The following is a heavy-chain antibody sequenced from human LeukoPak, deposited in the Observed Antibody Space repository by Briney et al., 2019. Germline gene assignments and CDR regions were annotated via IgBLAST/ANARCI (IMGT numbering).Heavy chain of an antibody. CDR2: IWYDGSNK. V-gene: IGHV3-30*02. J-gene: IGHJ6*02. D-gene: IGHD3-9*01. Sequence: GGSLRLSCAASGFTFSSYGMHWVRQAPGKGLEWVAVIWYDGSNKYYADSVKVRFTISRDNSKNTLYLQMNSLRAEDTAVYYCEKEDGIRYFDWLPDYYGMDVWGQGTTVTVSS. CDR3: EKEDGIRYFDWLPDYYGMDV. CDR1: GFTFSSYG.